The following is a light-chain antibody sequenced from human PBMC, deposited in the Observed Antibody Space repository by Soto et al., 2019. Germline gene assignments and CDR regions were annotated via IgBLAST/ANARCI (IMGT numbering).Light chain of an antibody. CDR2: GAS. J-gene: IGKJ4*01. CDR1: QSVSSSY. Sequence: EIVLTQSPGTLSLSPEERATLSCRASQSVSSSYLAWYQQKPGQAPRLLIYGASSRATGIPDRFSGSGSGTDFTLTISRLEPEDFAVYYCQQYGSSRSTFGGGTKVDI. V-gene: IGKV3-20*01. CDR3: QQYGSSRST.